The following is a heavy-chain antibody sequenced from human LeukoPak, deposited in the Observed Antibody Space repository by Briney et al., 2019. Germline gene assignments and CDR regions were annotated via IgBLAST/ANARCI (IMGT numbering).Heavy chain of an antibody. J-gene: IGHJ2*01. V-gene: IGHV1-46*01. CDR2: INPSGGST. Sequence: ASVKVSCKASGNTFTSYYMHWVRQAPGQGLEWMGIINPSGGSTSYAQKFQGRVTMTRDTSTSTVYMELSSLRSEDTAVYYCERAYCSSNTSCARGWYFDLWGRGTLVTVSS. CDR1: GNTFTSYY. CDR3: ERAYCSSNTSCARGWYFDL. D-gene: IGHD2-2*01.